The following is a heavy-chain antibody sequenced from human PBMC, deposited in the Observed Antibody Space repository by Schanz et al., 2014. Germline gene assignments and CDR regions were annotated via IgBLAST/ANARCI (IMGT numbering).Heavy chain of an antibody. D-gene: IGHD6-19*01. CDR2: IKQDESER. J-gene: IGHJ4*02. CDR1: GFTFSTYW. Sequence: EVQLVESGGGLVQPGGSLRLSCAASGFTFSTYWMSWVRQAPGKGLEWVANIKQDESERSYVDSVKGRFTISRDNAKNSLYLQMNSLRAEDTAVYYCAKDLISGWSGFDYWGQGTLVTVSS. CDR3: AKDLISGWSGFDY. V-gene: IGHV3-7*01.